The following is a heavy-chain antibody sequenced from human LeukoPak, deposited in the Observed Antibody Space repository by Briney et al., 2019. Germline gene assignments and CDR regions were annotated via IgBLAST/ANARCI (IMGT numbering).Heavy chain of an antibody. Sequence: ASVKVSCKASGYSFTSYWIGWVRQMPGKGLEWMGIIYPGDSDTRYSPSFQGQVTISADKSISTAYLQWSSLKASDTAMYYCARQAAVYGDYGIDYWGQGTLVTVSS. CDR1: GYSFTSYW. V-gene: IGHV5-51*01. CDR3: ARQAAVYGDYGIDY. D-gene: IGHD4-17*01. CDR2: IYPGDSDT. J-gene: IGHJ4*02.